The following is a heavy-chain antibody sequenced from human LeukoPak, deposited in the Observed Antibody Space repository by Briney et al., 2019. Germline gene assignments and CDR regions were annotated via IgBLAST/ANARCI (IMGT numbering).Heavy chain of an antibody. CDR2: INLSGGST. D-gene: IGHD1-7*01. Sequence: ASVKVSCKASGFTFTSYYMHWVRQAPGQGLEWMGIINLSGGSTSYAQMFQARVTMTRDTSTSTVYMELSSLRSDDTAVYYCARGLGNFYGPPAWGQGTLVTVSS. V-gene: IGHV1-46*01. CDR3: ARGLGNFYGPPA. J-gene: IGHJ5*02. CDR1: GFTFTSYY.